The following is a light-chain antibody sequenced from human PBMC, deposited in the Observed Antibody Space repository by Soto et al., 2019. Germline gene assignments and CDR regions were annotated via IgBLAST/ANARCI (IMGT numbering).Light chain of an antibody. CDR3: QQYGRFLT. J-gene: IGKJ2*01. V-gene: IGKV1-5*03. CDR2: RAS. Sequence: DIQMTQSPSTLSASVGDRVTITCRASQSIDTALAWYQQKPGKAPNLLIYRASNLESGVPSRFSGSGSGTEFTLAISSLQPDDFSTYYCQQYGRFLTFGPGTKLEI. CDR1: QSIDTA.